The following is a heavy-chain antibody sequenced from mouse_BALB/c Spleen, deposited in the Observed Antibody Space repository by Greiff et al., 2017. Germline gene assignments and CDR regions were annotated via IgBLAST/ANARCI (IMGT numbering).Heavy chain of an antibody. Sequence: VQLQQSGPGLVAPSQSLSITCTVSGFSLTDYGVSWIRQPPGKGLEWLGVIWGGGSTYYNSALKSRLSISKDNSKSQVFLKMNSLQTDDTAMYYCANLMITSSWFAYWGQGTLVTVSA. CDR2: IWGGGST. D-gene: IGHD2-4*01. CDR1: GFSLTDYG. J-gene: IGHJ3*01. V-gene: IGHV2-6-5*01. CDR3: ANLMITSSWFAY.